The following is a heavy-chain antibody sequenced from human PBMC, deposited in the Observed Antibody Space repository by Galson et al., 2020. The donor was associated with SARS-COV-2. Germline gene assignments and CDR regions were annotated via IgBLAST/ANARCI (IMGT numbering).Heavy chain of an antibody. CDR2: ISSGSSFM. CDR3: ARESEGREWELPGGDGFDV. J-gene: IGHJ3*01. V-gene: IGHV3-21*01. Sequence: GGSLRLSCSASGFTFNTYSMNWVRQAPGKGLEWVSFISSGSSFMYYADPVKGRFTISRDNAKNSLYLQMNNLRAEDTAVYYCARESEGREWELPGGDGFDVWGRGTKVSVSS. D-gene: IGHD1-26*01. CDR1: GFTFNTYS.